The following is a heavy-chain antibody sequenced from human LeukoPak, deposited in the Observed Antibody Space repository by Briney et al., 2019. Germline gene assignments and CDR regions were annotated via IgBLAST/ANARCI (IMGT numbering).Heavy chain of an antibody. Sequence: GGSLRLSCVASGFTFNNYWMSWVRQAPGKGLEWVANIEYNGGAKDYADSVKGRFSISRDNAKNSLYLQLNSLRNEDTALYYCARGAPAAGRVDYWGQGTLVTVSS. J-gene: IGHJ4*02. CDR3: ARGAPAAGRVDY. CDR1: GFTFNNYW. V-gene: IGHV3-7*01. CDR2: IEYNGGAK. D-gene: IGHD6-25*01.